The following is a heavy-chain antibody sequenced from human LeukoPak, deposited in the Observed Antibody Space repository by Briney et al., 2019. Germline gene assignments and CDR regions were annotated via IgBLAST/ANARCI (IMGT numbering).Heavy chain of an antibody. J-gene: IGHJ5*02. CDR3: ARRYYYDTSGYDWDWFDP. D-gene: IGHD3-22*01. V-gene: IGHV4-59*08. CDR2: ISHSGTA. Sequence: PSETLSLTCTVSGVPISSYFWTWIRQAPEKGLEWIGFISHSGTASYNPSLKSRVTVSADTSKNQISLRLSSVTAADTATYYCARRYYYDTSGYDWDWFDPWGQGTLVTVSS. CDR1: GVPISSYF.